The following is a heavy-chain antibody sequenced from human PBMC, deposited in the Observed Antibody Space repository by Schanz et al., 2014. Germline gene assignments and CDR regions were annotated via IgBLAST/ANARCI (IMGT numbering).Heavy chain of an antibody. CDR2: IIPILGIA. V-gene: IGHV1-69*02. D-gene: IGHD4-17*01. CDR3: ATLDYADSVS. J-gene: IGHJ5*02. CDR1: GGTFSSYT. Sequence: QLQLVQSGAEVKKPGSSVKVSCKLSGGTFSSYTISWVRQAPGQGLEWMGRIIPILGIANYAQNFQGRVTITADKSTSTAYMELTSLRSEDTAVYYCATLDYADSVSWGQGTLVTVSS.